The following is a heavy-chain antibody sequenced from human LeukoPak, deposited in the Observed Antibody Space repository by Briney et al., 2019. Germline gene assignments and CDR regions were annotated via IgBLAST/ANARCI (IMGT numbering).Heavy chain of an antibody. D-gene: IGHD3-22*01. V-gene: IGHV1-2*06. Sequence: ASVKVPCKASGYTFTGYYMHWVRQAPGQGLEWMGRINPNSGGTNYAQKFQGRVTMTRDTSISTAYMELSRLRSDDTAVYYCARDLRGPYYYDSSGYYHNWFDPWGQGTLVTVSS. CDR3: ARDLRGPYYYDSSGYYHNWFDP. CDR2: INPNSGGT. J-gene: IGHJ5*02. CDR1: GYTFTGYY.